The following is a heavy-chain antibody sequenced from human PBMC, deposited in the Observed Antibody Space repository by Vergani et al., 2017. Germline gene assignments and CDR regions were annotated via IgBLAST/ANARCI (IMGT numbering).Heavy chain of an antibody. CDR3: AKDISASSSSWYDY. D-gene: IGHD6-13*01. J-gene: IGHJ4*02. CDR1: GFTFDDYA. CDR2: ISWNSGSI. Sequence: EVQLVESGGGLVKPGGSLRLSCAASGFTFDDYAMHWVRQAPGKGLEWVSGISWNSGSIGYADSVKGRFTISRDNAKNSLYLQMNSLRAEDTALYYCAKDISASSSSWYDYWGQGTLVTVSS. V-gene: IGHV3-9*01.